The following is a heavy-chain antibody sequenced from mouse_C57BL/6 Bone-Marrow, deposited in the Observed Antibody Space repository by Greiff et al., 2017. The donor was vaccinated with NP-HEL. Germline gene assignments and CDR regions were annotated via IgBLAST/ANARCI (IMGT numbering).Heavy chain of an antibody. V-gene: IGHV2-2*01. Sequence: QVQLQQSGPGLVQPSQSLSITCTVSGFSLTSYGVHWVRQSPGKGLEWLGVIWSGGSTDYNAAFISRLSISKDNSKSQVFFKMNSLQADDTAIYYCARIHYDYYWYFDVWGTGTTVTVSS. D-gene: IGHD2-4*01. CDR3: ARIHYDYYWYFDV. CDR1: GFSLTSYG. CDR2: IWSGGST. J-gene: IGHJ1*03.